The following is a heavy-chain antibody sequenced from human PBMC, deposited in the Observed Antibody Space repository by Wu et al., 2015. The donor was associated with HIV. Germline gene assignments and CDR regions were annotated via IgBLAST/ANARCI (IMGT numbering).Heavy chain of an antibody. Sequence: QAQLVQSGAEVKKPGASVKVSCKASGYIFTSYDINWVRQATGQGLEWMGWMNPNSGNTGYAQKFQGRVTITRNTSISTAYMELSSLRSDDTAVYYCAREIFDYYAMDVWGQGTTVTVSS. J-gene: IGHJ6*02. CDR1: GYIFTSYD. V-gene: IGHV1-8*03. CDR2: MNPNSGNT. CDR3: AREIFDYYAMDV. D-gene: IGHD3-3*01.